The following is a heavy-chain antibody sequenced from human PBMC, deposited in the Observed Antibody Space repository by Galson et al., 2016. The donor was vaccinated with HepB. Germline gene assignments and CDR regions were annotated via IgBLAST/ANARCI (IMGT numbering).Heavy chain of an antibody. CDR2: IYYSGST. Sequence: TLSLTCTVSGGSISSGGYYWSWIRQHPGKGLEWIGYIYYSGSTHYNPSLKSRATISVDTSKNQFSLKLRSVTAADTAVYYCAGTYYYDSSAYFPRDRGPGDLDHWGQGTLVTVSS. D-gene: IGHD3-22*01. J-gene: IGHJ4*02. V-gene: IGHV4-31*03. CDR1: GGSISSGGYY. CDR3: AGTYYYDSSAYFPRDRGPGDLDH.